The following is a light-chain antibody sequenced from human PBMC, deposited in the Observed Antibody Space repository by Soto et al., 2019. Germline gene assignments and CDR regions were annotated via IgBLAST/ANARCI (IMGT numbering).Light chain of an antibody. V-gene: IGLV2-14*01. CDR1: STDVGAYNY. CDR3: TSYTGKSASYV. J-gene: IGLJ1*01. CDR2: EVT. Sequence: QSALAQPASVSGSTGQSITISCTGTSTDVGAYNYVAWYQQHPGKAPKLIIYEVTNRPSGVSYRFSASKSGNTASLTISGLHSEDEADYYCTSYTGKSASYVFGTGTKVTVL.